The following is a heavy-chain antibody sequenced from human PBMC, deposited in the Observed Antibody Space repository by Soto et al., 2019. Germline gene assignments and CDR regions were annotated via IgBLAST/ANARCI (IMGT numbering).Heavy chain of an antibody. CDR1: GFTFSSYA. Sequence: PGGSLRLSCAASGFTFSSYAMHWVRQAPGKGLEWVAVISYDGSNKYYADSVKGRFTISRDNSKNTLYLQMNSLRAEDTAVYYCARDKRLEYYYGSGSKTGYYYYGMDVWGQGTTVTVSS. D-gene: IGHD3-10*01. CDR2: ISYDGSNK. CDR3: ARDKRLEYYYGSGSKTGYYYYGMDV. J-gene: IGHJ6*02. V-gene: IGHV3-30-3*01.